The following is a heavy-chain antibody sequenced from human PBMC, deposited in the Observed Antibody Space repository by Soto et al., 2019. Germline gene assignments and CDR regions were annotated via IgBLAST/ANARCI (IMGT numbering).Heavy chain of an antibody. V-gene: IGHV4-34*01. CDR1: GGSFSDYK. J-gene: IGHJ5*02. D-gene: IGHD4-17*01. CDR3: AGGPDYGDYDA. CDR2: MRHNCDT. Sequence: PSETLSLTCVVSGGSFSDYKWTWIRQSPEKGLERIWEMRHNCDTNSKPSLRSRLTMSLDTSKNQFSLHLSSVTSADTAVYFCAGGPDYGDYDAWGQGTLVTVSS.